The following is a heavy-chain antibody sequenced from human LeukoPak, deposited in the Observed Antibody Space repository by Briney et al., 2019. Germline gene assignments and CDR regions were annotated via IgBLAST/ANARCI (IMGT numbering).Heavy chain of an antibody. Sequence: SQTLSLTCTVSGDSISSGGSYWSWIRQHPGKGLGWIGSIYYSGSTYSNPSLKSRVAISVDTSKNQFSLKLSSVTAADTAVYYCARTVGYNYFDYWGQGTLVTVSS. V-gene: IGHV4-31*03. CDR2: IYYSGST. J-gene: IGHJ4*02. CDR1: GDSISSGGSY. D-gene: IGHD5-12*01. CDR3: ARTVGYNYFDY.